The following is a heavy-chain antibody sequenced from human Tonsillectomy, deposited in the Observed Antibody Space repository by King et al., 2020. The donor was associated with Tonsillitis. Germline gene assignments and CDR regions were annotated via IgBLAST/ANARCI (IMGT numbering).Heavy chain of an antibody. CDR1: GFTVSSNY. CDR2: IYSGGST. J-gene: IGHJ4*02. D-gene: IGHD4-17*01. Sequence: VQLVESGGGLVQPGGSLRLSCAASGFTVSSNYMSWVRQAPGKGLEWGSGIYSGGSTYYADSGKGRFTVSRDNSKNTLYLQMNSLRAEDTAVYYCARDGRGYGDYLDYWGQGTLVTVSS. V-gene: IGHV3-66*01. CDR3: ARDGRGYGDYLDY.